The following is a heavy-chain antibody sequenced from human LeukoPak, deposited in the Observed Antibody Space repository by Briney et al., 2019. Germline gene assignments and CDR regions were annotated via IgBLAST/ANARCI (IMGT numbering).Heavy chain of an antibody. V-gene: IGHV4-31*03. Sequence: SETLSLTCTVSGGSITSGGYFWSWIRQHSGKGLEWIGYISYSGYTYYNPSLKSRLTISVDTSKNQFSLKLTSVTAADTAVYYCARSFGESYFDYWGQGILVTVSS. J-gene: IGHJ4*01. CDR3: ARSFGESYFDY. D-gene: IGHD3-10*01. CDR2: ISYSGYT. CDR1: GGSITSGGYF.